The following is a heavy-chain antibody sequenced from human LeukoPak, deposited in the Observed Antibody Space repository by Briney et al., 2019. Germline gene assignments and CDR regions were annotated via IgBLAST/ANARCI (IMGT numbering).Heavy chain of an antibody. J-gene: IGHJ4*02. V-gene: IGHV3-30-3*01. D-gene: IGHD3-22*01. CDR1: GFTFSSYA. CDR3: AREYDSSGYYSGPDY. Sequence: GGSLRLSCAASGFTFSSYAMHWVRQAPGKGLEWVAVISYDGSNKYYADSVKGRFTISRDNSKNTLYLQMNSLRAEDTAVYYCAREYDSSGYYSGPDYWGQGTLVTVSS. CDR2: ISYDGSNK.